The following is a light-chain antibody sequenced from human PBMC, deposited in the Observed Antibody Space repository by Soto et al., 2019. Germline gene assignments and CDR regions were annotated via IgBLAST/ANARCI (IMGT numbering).Light chain of an antibody. CDR3: QQRYNLPPHT. V-gene: IGKV3-11*01. CDR1: QSVSSY. J-gene: IGKJ4*01. Sequence: EIVLTQSPATLSLSPGERATLSCRASQSVSSYLAWYQQKPGQAPRLLIYDASNRATGIPARFSGSGSGTDFTLTITSLEPEDFAVYYCQQRYNLPPHTFGGGTKVEIK. CDR2: DAS.